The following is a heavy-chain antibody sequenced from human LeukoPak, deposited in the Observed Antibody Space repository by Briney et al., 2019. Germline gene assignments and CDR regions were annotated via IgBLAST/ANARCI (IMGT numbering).Heavy chain of an antibody. CDR2: ISYDGSNK. D-gene: IGHD1-26*01. J-gene: IGHJ3*02. CDR3: AKDWARIVGELNGAFDI. Sequence: GRSLRLSCAASGFTFSSYGMHWVRQAPGKGLGWVAVISYDGSNKYYADSVKGRFTISRDNSKNTLYLQMNSLRAEDTAVYYCAKDWARIVGELNGAFDIWGQGTMVTVSS. V-gene: IGHV3-30*18. CDR1: GFTFSSYG.